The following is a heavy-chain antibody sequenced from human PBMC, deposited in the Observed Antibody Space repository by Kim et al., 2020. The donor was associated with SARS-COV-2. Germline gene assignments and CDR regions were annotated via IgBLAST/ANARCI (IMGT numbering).Heavy chain of an antibody. J-gene: IGHJ4*02. V-gene: IGHV4-39*01. CDR2: IFYSGST. Sequence: SETLSLTCSVSGDSISTTNYYWGWIRQPPGKGLEWIGSIFYSGSTYYNPSLESRVTMSVDTSKNQFSLNLTSVTASDSTVYYCARHTLFGQAAIDYWGRGTLVTVSS. CDR3: ARHTLFGQAAIDY. CDR1: GDSISTTNYY. D-gene: IGHD2-2*01.